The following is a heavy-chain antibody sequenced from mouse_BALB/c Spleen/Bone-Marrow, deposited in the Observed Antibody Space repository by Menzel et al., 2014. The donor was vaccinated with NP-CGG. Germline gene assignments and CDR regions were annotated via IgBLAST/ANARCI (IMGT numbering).Heavy chain of an antibody. CDR3: ARCYYGNYFDY. Sequence: QVQLQQSGAELVKPGASVKLSCKASGYTFXGYWMHWVKQRPGQGLEWIGEINPSNGRTNYNEKFKSKATLTVDKSSSTAYMQLSSLTSEDSAVYYCARCYYGNYFDYWGQGTTLTVSS. J-gene: IGHJ2*01. CDR2: INPSNGRT. V-gene: IGHV1S81*02. CDR1: GYTFXGYW. D-gene: IGHD2-1*01.